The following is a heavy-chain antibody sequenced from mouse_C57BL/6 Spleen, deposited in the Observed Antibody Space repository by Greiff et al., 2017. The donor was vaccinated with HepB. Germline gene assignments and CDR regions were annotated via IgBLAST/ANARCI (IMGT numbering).Heavy chain of an antibody. CDR1: GYSITSGYY. CDR2: ISYDGSN. V-gene: IGHV3-6*01. J-gene: IGHJ4*01. Sequence: DVKLQESGPGLVKPSQSLSLTCSVTGYSITSGYYWNWIRQFPGNKLEWMGYISYDGSNNYNPSLKNRISITRDTSKNQFILKLNSVTTEDTATYYCARDRGNSYAMDYWGQGTSVTVSS. CDR3: ARDRGNSYAMDY. D-gene: IGHD2-1*01.